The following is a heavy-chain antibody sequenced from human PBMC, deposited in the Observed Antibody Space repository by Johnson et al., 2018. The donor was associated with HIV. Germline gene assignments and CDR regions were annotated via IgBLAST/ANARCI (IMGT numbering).Heavy chain of an antibody. V-gene: IGHV3-72*01. CDR2: IRNKVNSYTT. Sequence: VQLVESGGGLVQPGGSLRLSCAASGFIFSDHYMDWVRQGPGKGLEWVGRIRNKVNSYTTQYAASVKGRFTISRDDSKKLMYLQRKSLKTEETAVYYCGKEEAWKLELRGGDAFDIWGQGTMVTVSS. D-gene: IGHD1-7*01. CDR3: GKEEAWKLELRGGDAFDI. CDR1: GFIFSDHY. J-gene: IGHJ3*02.